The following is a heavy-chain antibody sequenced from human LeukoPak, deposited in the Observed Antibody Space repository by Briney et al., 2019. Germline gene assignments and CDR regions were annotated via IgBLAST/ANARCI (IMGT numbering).Heavy chain of an antibody. J-gene: IGHJ4*02. CDR2: ISSSSSYI. CDR3: ARAERYYDSTTFDY. Sequence: GGSVRLSCAASGFTFSSYSMNWVRRAPGKGLEWVSSISSSSSYIYYADSVKGRFTISRDNAKNSLYLQMNSLRAEDTAVYYCARAERYYDSTTFDYWGQGTLVTVSS. CDR1: GFTFSSYS. V-gene: IGHV3-21*01. D-gene: IGHD3-22*01.